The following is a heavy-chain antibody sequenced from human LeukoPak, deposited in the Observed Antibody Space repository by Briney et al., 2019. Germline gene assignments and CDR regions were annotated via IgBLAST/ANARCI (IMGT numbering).Heavy chain of an antibody. CDR3: AKESSTQCSGGSCYFDY. Sequence: GGSLRLSCAASGFTVSSNYMSWVRRASGKGLEWVSVFYSGGSTYYADSAKGRFTISRDTSKNTLYLQMNSLRAEDTAVYYCAKESSTQCSGGSCYFDYWGQGTLVTVSS. D-gene: IGHD2-15*01. CDR2: FYSGGST. V-gene: IGHV3-66*02. J-gene: IGHJ4*02. CDR1: GFTVSSNY.